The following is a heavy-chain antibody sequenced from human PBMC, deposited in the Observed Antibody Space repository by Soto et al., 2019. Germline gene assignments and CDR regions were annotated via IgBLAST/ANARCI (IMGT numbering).Heavy chain of an antibody. D-gene: IGHD2-21*02. Sequence: GGSLRLSCAASGFTFSGSAMHWVRQASGKGLEWVGRIRSKANSYATAYAASVKGRFTISRDDSKNTAYLQMNSLKTEDTAVYYCTRHEDCGGDCYSEYFQHGGQGTLVTVSS. J-gene: IGHJ1*01. V-gene: IGHV3-73*01. CDR3: TRHEDCGGDCYSEYFQH. CDR1: GFTFSGSA. CDR2: IRSKANSYAT.